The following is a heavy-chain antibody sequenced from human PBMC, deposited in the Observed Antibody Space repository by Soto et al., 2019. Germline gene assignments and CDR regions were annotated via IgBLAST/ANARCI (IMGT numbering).Heavy chain of an antibody. V-gene: IGHV4-59*01. Sequence: SETLSLTCTVSGGSISSYYCSWIRQPPGKGLEWIGYIYYSGITNYNPSLKSRVTISVDTSKNQFSLKLSYVTAADTAVYYCARGDGYNTPYYYYYGMDVWGQGTTVTVSS. CDR2: IYYSGIT. CDR1: GGSISSYY. CDR3: ARGDGYNTPYYYYYGMDV. D-gene: IGHD5-12*01. J-gene: IGHJ6*02.